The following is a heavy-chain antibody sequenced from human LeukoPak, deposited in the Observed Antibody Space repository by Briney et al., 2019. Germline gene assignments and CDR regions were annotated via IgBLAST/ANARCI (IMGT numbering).Heavy chain of an antibody. CDR2: MSSRGTYI. CDR1: GFTFRDYS. V-gene: IGHV3-21*01. CDR3: ARELSWGFSFDY. Sequence: GGSLRLSCAASGFTFRDYSMNWVRHVPGKGLEWISSMSSRGTYIYYADAVKGRFTISRDNTQSSVFLQMNSLRVDDTAIYYWARELSWGFSFDYWGQGTLVTVSS. J-gene: IGHJ4*02. D-gene: IGHD3-10*01.